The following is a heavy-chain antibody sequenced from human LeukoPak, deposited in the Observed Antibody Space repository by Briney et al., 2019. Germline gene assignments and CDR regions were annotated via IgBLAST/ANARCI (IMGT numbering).Heavy chain of an antibody. Sequence: SETLSLTCTVSGGSISSYYWSWIRQPPGKGLEWIGYIYYSGSTNYNPSLKSRVTISVDTSKNQFSLKLSSVTAADTAVYYCARGGQQLVHYFDNWGQGTLVTVSS. CDR2: IYYSGST. CDR3: ARGGQQLVHYFDN. D-gene: IGHD6-13*01. V-gene: IGHV4-59*01. CDR1: GGSISSYY. J-gene: IGHJ4*02.